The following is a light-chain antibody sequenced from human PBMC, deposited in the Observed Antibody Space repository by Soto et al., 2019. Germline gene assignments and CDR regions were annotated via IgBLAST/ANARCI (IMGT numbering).Light chain of an antibody. V-gene: IGLV3-21*02. CDR2: NDR. J-gene: IGLJ1*01. CDR3: QLWVSSSHHFYA. Sequence: SYELAQPPSVSVAPGQTARITCGGDNIGSKSVLWYQQKPGQAPVLVVYNDRDRPSGIPDRFSGSNSGSTATLTISRVEAGDEADYYCQLWVSSSHHFYAFXTGTKVTVL. CDR1: NIGSKS.